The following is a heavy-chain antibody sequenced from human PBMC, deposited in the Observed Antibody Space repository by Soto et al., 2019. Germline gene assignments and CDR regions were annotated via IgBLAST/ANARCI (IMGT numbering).Heavy chain of an antibody. V-gene: IGHV1-2*02. Sequence: ASVKVPCKASGYTFTGYYMHWVRQAPGQGLEWMGWINPNSGGTNYAQKLQGRVTMTTDTSTSTAYMELRSLRSDDTAVYYCARDPSSALGAIFGVVTPMDVWGQGTTVTVS. CDR1: GYTFTGYY. CDR2: INPNSGGT. CDR3: ARDPSSALGAIFGVVTPMDV. D-gene: IGHD3-3*01. J-gene: IGHJ6*02.